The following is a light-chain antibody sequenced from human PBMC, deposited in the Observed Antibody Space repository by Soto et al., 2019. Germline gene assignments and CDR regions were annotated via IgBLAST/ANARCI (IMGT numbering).Light chain of an antibody. CDR3: QQYVSSPWA. J-gene: IGKJ1*01. CDR1: QSVTLSF. V-gene: IGKV3-20*01. CDR2: GAS. Sequence: EMVLAQSPGTLSLSPGERAPLSCRASQSVTLSFLVWYQQLAGQAPRRLIYGASRRATGIPDRFTGSGSGTDFTLTISRLEPEDFAVYYCQQYVSSPWAFGQGTKVDI.